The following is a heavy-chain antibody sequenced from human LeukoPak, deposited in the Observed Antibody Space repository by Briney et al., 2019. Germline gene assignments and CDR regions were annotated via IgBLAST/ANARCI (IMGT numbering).Heavy chain of an antibody. CDR2: TRGSSDST. Sequence: GGSLRLSCEASGFSFSSFAMSWVRQAPGKGLEWVSATRGSSDSTYYADSVKGRFTISRDNSKNTLYLQMNSLGAEDTAIYYCAKDYSSSSGLGFDYWGQGTLVTVSS. D-gene: IGHD6-6*01. V-gene: IGHV3-23*01. CDR1: GFSFSSFA. CDR3: AKDYSSSSGLGFDY. J-gene: IGHJ4*02.